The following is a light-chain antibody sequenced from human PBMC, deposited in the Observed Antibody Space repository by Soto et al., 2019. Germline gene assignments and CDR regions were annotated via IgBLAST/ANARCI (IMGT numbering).Light chain of an antibody. CDR1: SSDVGGYND. CDR3: NSYTNSHTYV. J-gene: IGLJ1*01. CDR2: EVS. V-gene: IGLV2-14*01. Sequence: QSVLTQPASVSGAPGQSITISCTGTSSDVGGYNDVSWYQQHPGKVTKLIIYEVSNRPSGVSNRFSGSKSGNTASLTIAGLQAEDDADYYCNSYTNSHTYVFGTATKLTVL.